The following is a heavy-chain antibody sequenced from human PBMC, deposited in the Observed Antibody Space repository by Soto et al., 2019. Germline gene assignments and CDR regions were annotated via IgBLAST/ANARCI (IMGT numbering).Heavy chain of an antibody. J-gene: IGHJ4*02. D-gene: IGHD4-17*01. CDR2: ISGSGGST. CDR1: GFTFRSYA. V-gene: IGHV3-23*01. CDR3: AKDFYGGYFGPFDY. Sequence: PGGSLRLSWTASGFTFRSYAMSWVRQTPGKGLEWVSAISGSGGSTYYADSVKGRFTISRDNSKNTLYLQMNSLRAEDTAVYYCAKDFYGGYFGPFDYWGQGTLVTVSS.